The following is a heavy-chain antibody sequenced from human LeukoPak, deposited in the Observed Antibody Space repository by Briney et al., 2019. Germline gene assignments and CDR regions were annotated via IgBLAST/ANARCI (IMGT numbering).Heavy chain of an antibody. D-gene: IGHD2-8*02. J-gene: IGHJ3*02. CDR1: GGSISSGGYY. CDR2: IYYSGST. Sequence: SQTLSLTCTVSGGSISSGGYYWSWIRQHPGKGLEWIGYIYYSGSTYYNPSLKSRVTISVDTSKNQFSLKLSSVTAADTAVYYCAGLPGGLGAFDIWGQGTMVTVSS. CDR3: AGLPGGLGAFDI. V-gene: IGHV4-31*03.